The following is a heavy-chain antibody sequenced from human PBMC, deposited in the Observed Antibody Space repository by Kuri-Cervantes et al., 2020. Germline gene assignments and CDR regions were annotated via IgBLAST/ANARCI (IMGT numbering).Heavy chain of an antibody. Sequence: SQTLSLTCGVSGGSISSGGYSWNWSRQPPGKGLEWVGNIYHSGSTFYNPSLKSRVTISVDTSKNQFSLKLSSVTAADTAVYYCARGRRRQWLATYFDYWGQGTLVTVSS. D-gene: IGHD6-19*01. J-gene: IGHJ4*02. CDR1: GGSISSGGYS. V-gene: IGHV4-30-2*01. CDR3: ARGRRRQWLATYFDY. CDR2: IYHSGST.